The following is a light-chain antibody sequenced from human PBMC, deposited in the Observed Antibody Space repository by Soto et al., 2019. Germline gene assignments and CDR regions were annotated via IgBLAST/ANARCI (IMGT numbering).Light chain of an antibody. CDR3: QQLWTYPLT. J-gene: IGKJ4*01. Sequence: DTQFTHSPSFLSASVGDRVTIACRSSQDVSRSVGWYQQKPGTAPKLLISAASTLNSGVPSRFSGSGSGTDFTLTISSLQPEDFATYYCQQLWTYPLTLGGGTKVDIK. CDR2: AAS. V-gene: IGKV1-9*01. CDR1: QDVSRS.